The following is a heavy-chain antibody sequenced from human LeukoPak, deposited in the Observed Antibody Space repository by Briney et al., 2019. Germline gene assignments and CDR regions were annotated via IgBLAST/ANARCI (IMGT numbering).Heavy chain of an antibody. V-gene: IGHV1-18*01. D-gene: IGHD4-17*01. CDR1: GYTFTSYG. J-gene: IGHJ3*02. CDR2: ISAYNGNT. CDR3: ARDRWTTRDAFDI. Sequence: ASVKVSCKASGYTFTSYGISWVGQAPGQGLEWVGWISAYNGNTNYAQKLQGRVTMTTDTSTSTAYMELRSLRSDDTAVYYCARDRWTTRDAFDIWGQGTMVTVSS.